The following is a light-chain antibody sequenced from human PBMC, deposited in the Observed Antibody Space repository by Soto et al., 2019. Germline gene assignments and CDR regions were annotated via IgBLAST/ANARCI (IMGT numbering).Light chain of an antibody. V-gene: IGLV2-14*01. CDR2: DVS. J-gene: IGLJ1*01. CDR1: SSDVGGYNY. Sequence: QSALAQPASVSGSPGQSITISCTGTSSDVGGYNYVSWHQQHPGKAPKLMIYDVSNRPSGVSNRFSGSKSGNTASLTISGLQAEDEADYYCSSYTSSSTLVFGTGTKSPS. CDR3: SSYTSSSTLV.